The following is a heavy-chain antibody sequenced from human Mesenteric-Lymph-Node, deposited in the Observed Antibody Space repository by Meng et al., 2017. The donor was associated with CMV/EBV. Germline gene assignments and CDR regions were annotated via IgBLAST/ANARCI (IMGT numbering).Heavy chain of an antibody. CDR1: GFTLSSYA. D-gene: IGHD3-10*01. Sequence: AGSLRLSCAASGFTLSSYAMSWVRQAPGKGLEWVSATSGSGGSTYYADSVMGMFTISRDNSKNTLYLQMNSLRAEDTAVYYCAKAGGSNYYGSGYGMDVWGQGTTVTVSS. CDR2: TSGSGGST. J-gene: IGHJ6*02. V-gene: IGHV3-23*01. CDR3: AKAGGSNYYGSGYGMDV.